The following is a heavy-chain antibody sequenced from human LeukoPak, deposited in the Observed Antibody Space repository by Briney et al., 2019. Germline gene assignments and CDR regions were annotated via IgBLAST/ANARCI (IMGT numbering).Heavy chain of an antibody. CDR2: INHSGST. Sequence: SETLSLTCAVYVGSFSGYYWSWIRQPPGKGLEWIGEINHSGSTNYNPSLKSRVTISVDTSKNQFSLKLSSVTAADTAVYYCARALGYDSSGYYYYYYYMDVWGKGTTVTVSS. V-gene: IGHV4-34*01. J-gene: IGHJ6*03. D-gene: IGHD3-22*01. CDR1: VGSFSGYY. CDR3: ARALGYDSSGYYYYYYYMDV.